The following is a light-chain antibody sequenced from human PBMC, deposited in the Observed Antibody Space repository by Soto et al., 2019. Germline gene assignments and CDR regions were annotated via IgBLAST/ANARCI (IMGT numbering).Light chain of an antibody. CDR1: QSVSNYY. CDR2: DAS. J-gene: IGKJ1*01. CDR3: QHYGSPRT. V-gene: IGKV3-20*01. Sequence: EIVLTQSPDTLSLSPGERATLSCRASQSVSNYYLAWYQQKPGQAPKLLIYDASSRATGIPDRFSGSGSGTDFTLTISRLEPEDFAVYYCQHYGSPRTFGQGTKVDIK.